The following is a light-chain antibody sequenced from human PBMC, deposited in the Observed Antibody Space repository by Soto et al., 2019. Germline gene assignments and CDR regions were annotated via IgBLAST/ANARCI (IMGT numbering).Light chain of an antibody. J-gene: IGKJ5*01. V-gene: IGKV1-13*02. CDR2: DVS. Sequence: AIQLTQSPSSLSASVGDRVTITCRASQGLASSAFAWYQQKPGKAPKLLIYDVSNLQSGVPSRFSGSGSGTDFTLTISSLQPEDFATYYCQQVDIYPLTFGQGTRLEIK. CDR3: QQVDIYPLT. CDR1: QGLASSA.